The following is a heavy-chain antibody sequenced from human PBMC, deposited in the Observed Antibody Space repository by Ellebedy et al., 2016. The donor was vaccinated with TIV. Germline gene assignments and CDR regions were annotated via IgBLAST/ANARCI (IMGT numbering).Heavy chain of an antibody. J-gene: IGHJ4*02. D-gene: IGHD2-15*01. CDR2: IYYSGST. CDR3: AKNLWSLGTPADY. V-gene: IGHV4-59*12. CDR1: GGSISSYY. Sequence: SETLSLXXTVSGGSISSYYWSWIRQPPGKGLEWIGYIYYSGSTNYNPSLKSRVTISVDKSKNQFSLKLSSVTAEDTAVYYCAKNLWSLGTPADYWGQGTLVTVSS.